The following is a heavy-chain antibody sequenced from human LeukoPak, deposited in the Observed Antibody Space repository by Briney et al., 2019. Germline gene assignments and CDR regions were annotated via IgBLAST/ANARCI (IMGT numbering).Heavy chain of an antibody. CDR1: GYAIVSGGFS. CDR2: IYDRGPA. Sequence: SETLSLTCTVSGYAIVSGGFSWNWIRQPPGKGLEWIGCIYDRGPAHYNPSLKSRFTISVDRPKDQFFLNVTSLTAADTAVYYCARSRQASGLFSSWGQGTLVVVSS. J-gene: IGHJ5*02. D-gene: IGHD3-10*01. V-gene: IGHV4-30-2*01. CDR3: ARSRQASGLFSS.